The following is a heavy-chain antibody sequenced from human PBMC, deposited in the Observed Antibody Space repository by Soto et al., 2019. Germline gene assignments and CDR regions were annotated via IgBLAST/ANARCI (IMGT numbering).Heavy chain of an antibody. J-gene: IGHJ4*01. Sequence: SVKVSCKVSGGSLNQYAISWVRQTPGQGLEWMGGIIPSFGRASYAQKFQGRVTITADESTTTVNLELRGLRSEDSAIYFCADLSLGYCSSTTCPPDYWG. CDR3: ADLSLGYCSSTTCPPDY. V-gene: IGHV1-69*13. CDR2: IIPSFGRA. D-gene: IGHD2-15*01. CDR1: GGSLNQYA.